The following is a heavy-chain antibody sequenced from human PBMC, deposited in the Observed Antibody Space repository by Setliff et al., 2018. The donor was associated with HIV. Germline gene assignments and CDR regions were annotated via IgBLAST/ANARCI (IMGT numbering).Heavy chain of an antibody. J-gene: IGHJ4*02. CDR1: GGSLSGYY. V-gene: IGHV4-34*01. CDR3: ARQAWHSGRNGYFVDY. Sequence: SETLSLTCAVYGGSLSGYYWSWIRQPPGKGLEWIGEINHSGSTYYNPSLQNRVTLLLDMSKNQFSLKLSSATAADTAVYYCARQAWHSGRNGYFVDYWGQGMLVTVSS. D-gene: IGHD3-22*01. CDR2: INHSGST.